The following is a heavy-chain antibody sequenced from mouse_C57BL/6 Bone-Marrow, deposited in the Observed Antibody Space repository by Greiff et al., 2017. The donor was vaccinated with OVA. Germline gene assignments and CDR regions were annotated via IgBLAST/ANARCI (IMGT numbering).Heavy chain of an antibody. V-gene: IGHV5-6*02. CDR2: ISSGGSYT. Sequence: EVKLMESGGDLVKPGGSLKLSCAASGFTFSSYGMSWVRQTPDKRLEWVATISSGGSYTYYPDSVKGRFTISRDNAKNTLYLQMSSLKSEDTAMYYCARRLLGHWYFDVWGTGTTVTVSS. D-gene: IGHD4-1*01. CDR3: ARRLLGHWYFDV. CDR1: GFTFSSYG. J-gene: IGHJ1*03.